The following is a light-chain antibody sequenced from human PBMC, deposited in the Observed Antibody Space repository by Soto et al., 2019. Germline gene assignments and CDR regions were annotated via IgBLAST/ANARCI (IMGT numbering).Light chain of an antibody. V-gene: IGLV1-47*01. Sequence: QAVVTQPPSASGTPGQRVTISCSGSTSNIGTYFVYWYQHLPGTAPKLLIYNNDQRPSGVPDRFSGAKSATSASLVISGLRAEDEADYYCAAWDDRLSGLFGGGTKVTVL. CDR2: NND. CDR3: AAWDDRLSGL. CDR1: TSNIGTYF. J-gene: IGLJ2*01.